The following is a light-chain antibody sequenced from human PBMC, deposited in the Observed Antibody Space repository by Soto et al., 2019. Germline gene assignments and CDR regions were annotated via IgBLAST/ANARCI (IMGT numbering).Light chain of an antibody. V-gene: IGLV1-47*01. Sequence: QSVLTQPPSASGTPGQRVTISCSGSSSNIGSNYVYWYQQLPGTAPKLLTYRNNQRPSGVPDRFSGSKSGTSASLAISGLRSEDEADYYCAAWDDSLSGSCVFGTGTKVTVL. CDR2: RNN. J-gene: IGLJ1*01. CDR1: SSNIGSNY. CDR3: AAWDDSLSGSCV.